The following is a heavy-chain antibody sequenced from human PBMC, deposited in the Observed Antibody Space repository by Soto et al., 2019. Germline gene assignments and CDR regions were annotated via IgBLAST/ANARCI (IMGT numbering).Heavy chain of an antibody. V-gene: IGHV3-48*03. CDR3: AREGRVGGIDY. Sequence: AGESLKISCAASGFTFSIHEMNWVRQAPGKGLEWVSYISSIGVATYYADSVKGRFTISRDNAKNSLYLQMNSLRAEDTAVYYCAREGRVGGIDYWGQGTPVTVSS. CDR1: GFTFSIHE. D-gene: IGHD6-19*01. J-gene: IGHJ4*02. CDR2: ISSIGVAT.